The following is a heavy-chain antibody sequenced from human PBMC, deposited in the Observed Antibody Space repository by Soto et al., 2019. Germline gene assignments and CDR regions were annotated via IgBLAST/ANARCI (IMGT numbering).Heavy chain of an antibody. CDR1: GGSISSGDYY. J-gene: IGHJ5*02. CDR3: ARERPDGARLDP. CDR2: IYCSGST. V-gene: IGHV4-30-4*01. Sequence: SETLSLTCTVSGGSISSGDYYWSWIRQPPGKGLEWIGYIYCSGSTYYSPSLKSRVTISVDTSKNQFSLKLSSVTAADTAVYYCARERPDGARLDPWGQGTLVTVSS. D-gene: IGHD6-6*01.